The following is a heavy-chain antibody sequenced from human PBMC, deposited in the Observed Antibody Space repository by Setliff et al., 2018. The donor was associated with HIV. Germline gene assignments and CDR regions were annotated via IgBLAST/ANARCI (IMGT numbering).Heavy chain of an antibody. CDR3: ARVPVAGTARGVFDI. V-gene: IGHV4-61*02. CDR2: TSVSGSA. Sequence: PSETLSLTCTVSGGSISSEDYYWTWIRQPAGKTLEWIGRTSVSGSATYNPSLKSRVTISIATSKGQFSLRLHSVTAADTAVYYCARVPVAGTARGVFDIWGQGTMVTVSS. J-gene: IGHJ3*02. CDR1: GGSISSEDYY. D-gene: IGHD6-19*01.